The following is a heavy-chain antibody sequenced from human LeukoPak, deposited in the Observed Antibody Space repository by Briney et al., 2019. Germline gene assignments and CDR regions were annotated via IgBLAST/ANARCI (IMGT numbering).Heavy chain of an antibody. D-gene: IGHD3-9*01. Sequence: PGGSLRLSCAASGFTFSSYAMTWVRQAPGKGLEWVSAISGSGGSTYYADSVKGRFTISRDNSKKTLYLQMNSLRAEDTAVYYCAKYPVEILTGYYTTFDYWGQGTLVTVSS. CDR2: ISGSGGST. J-gene: IGHJ4*02. CDR1: GFTFSSYA. V-gene: IGHV3-23*01. CDR3: AKYPVEILTGYYTTFDY.